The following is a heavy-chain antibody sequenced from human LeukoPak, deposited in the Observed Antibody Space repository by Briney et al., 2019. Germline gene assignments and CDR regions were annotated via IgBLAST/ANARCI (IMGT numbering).Heavy chain of an antibody. CDR2: ISAYNGNT. CDR3: ARLLWFGEFYGMDV. CDR1: GYTFTSYG. D-gene: IGHD3-10*01. Sequence: ASVTVSCTASGYTFTSYGISWVRQAPGQGLEWMGWISAYNGNTNYAQKLQGRVTMTTDTSTSTAYMELRSLRSDDTAVYYCARLLWFGEFYGMDVWGQGTTVTVSS. V-gene: IGHV1-18*01. J-gene: IGHJ6*02.